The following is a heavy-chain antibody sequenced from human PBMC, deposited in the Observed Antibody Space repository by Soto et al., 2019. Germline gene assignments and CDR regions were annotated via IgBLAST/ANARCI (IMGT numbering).Heavy chain of an antibody. CDR3: ARVLQFYGSGSYHPHSMDV. CDR1: GGSISSYY. J-gene: IGHJ6*02. Sequence: SETLSLTCTVSGGSISSYYWSWIRQPPGKGLEWIGYIYYSGSTNYNPSLKSRVTISVDTSKNQFSLKLSSVTAADTAVYYCARVLQFYGSGSYHPHSMDVRGQGTTVTVSS. CDR2: IYYSGST. D-gene: IGHD3-10*01. V-gene: IGHV4-59*01.